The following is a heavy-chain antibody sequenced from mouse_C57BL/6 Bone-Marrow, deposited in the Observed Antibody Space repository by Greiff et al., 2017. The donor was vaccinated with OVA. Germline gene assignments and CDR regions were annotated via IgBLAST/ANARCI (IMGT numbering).Heavy chain of an antibody. D-gene: IGHD1-2*01. CDR3: ARGLLRPLYYYARDY. Sequence: QVQLQQPGAELVKPGASVTLSCKASGYTFTSYWMHWVKQRPGQGLEWIGMIHPNSGSTNYNEKFKSKATLTVDKSSSTAYMQSSSLTSEDSAVYYCARGLLRPLYYYARDYWGQGTSVTVSS. CDR2: IHPNSGST. J-gene: IGHJ4*01. CDR1: GYTFTSYW. V-gene: IGHV1-64*01.